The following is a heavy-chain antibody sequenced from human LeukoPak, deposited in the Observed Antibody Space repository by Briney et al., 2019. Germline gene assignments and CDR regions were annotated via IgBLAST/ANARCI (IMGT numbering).Heavy chain of an antibody. CDR1: GFAVGRNY. CDR2: IYSGGAI. V-gene: IGHV3-53*01. D-gene: IGHD1-14*01. CDR3: ARRPGN. Sequence: GGSLRLSCVASGFAVGRNYMSWVRQAPGKGLECVSLIYSGGAIRYADSVKGRFTISRDSSKNTLFLQMNDLTVEDAARYYCARRPGNWGQGILVTVSS. J-gene: IGHJ4*02.